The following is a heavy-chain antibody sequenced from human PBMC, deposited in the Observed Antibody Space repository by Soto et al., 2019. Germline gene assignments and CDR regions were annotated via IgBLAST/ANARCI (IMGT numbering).Heavy chain of an antibody. D-gene: IGHD1-1*01. CDR1: GGSFSGYY. Sequence: SETLSLTCSVYGGSFSGYYWSWIRQPPGKGLEWIGEINHSGSTNYNPSLKSRVTISVDTSKNQFSLKLSSVTAADTAVYYCARTGTPLIGYWGQGTLVTVSS. J-gene: IGHJ4*02. V-gene: IGHV4-34*01. CDR3: ARTGTPLIGY. CDR2: INHSGST.